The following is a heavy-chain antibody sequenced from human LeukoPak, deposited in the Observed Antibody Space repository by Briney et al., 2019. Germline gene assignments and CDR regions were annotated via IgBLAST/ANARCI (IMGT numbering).Heavy chain of an antibody. J-gene: IGHJ5*02. Sequence: SKTLSLTCTVSGGSISSYYWSWIRQPPGKGLEWIGYIYYSGSTNYNPSLKSRVTISVDTSKNQFSLKLSSVTAADTAVYYCARDRGYSGYPSSFDPWGQGTLVTVSS. D-gene: IGHD5-12*01. CDR1: GGSISSYY. CDR3: ARDRGYSGYPSSFDP. CDR2: IYYSGST. V-gene: IGHV4-59*01.